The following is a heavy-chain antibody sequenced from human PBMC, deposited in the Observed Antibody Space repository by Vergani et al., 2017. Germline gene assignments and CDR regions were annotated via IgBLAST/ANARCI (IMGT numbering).Heavy chain of an antibody. CDR2: ISYDGNKK. J-gene: IGHJ6*03. V-gene: IGHV3-30*03. CDR3: ARDLLTRVTTLDYYYIGV. D-gene: IGHD1-1*01. Sequence: QVQLVESGGGEVQPGRSLRLSCSAAGFPFSASGVHWVRQAPGKGLEWVSVISYDGNKKNYADSVKGRFTISRDNSKNTLYLEMNALRAEDTAVYYCARDLLTRVTTLDYYYIGVWGKGTTVTVSS. CDR1: GFPFSASG.